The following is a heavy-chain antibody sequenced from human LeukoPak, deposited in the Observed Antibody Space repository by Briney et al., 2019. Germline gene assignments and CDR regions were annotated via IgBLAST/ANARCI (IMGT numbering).Heavy chain of an antibody. CDR2: INHSGST. J-gene: IGHJ4*02. Sequence: SDPLSLTCALYWGSFSGYYWSWIRQPPGKGLEGIGEINHSGSTNYNPALKSRVTISVDTSKNQFSLKLSSVTAADTAVYYCARGKIEGRRYCSSTSCLQPYYFDYWGQGTLVTVSS. CDR3: ARGKIEGRRYCSSTSCLQPYYFDY. D-gene: IGHD2-2*01. CDR1: WGSFSGYY. V-gene: IGHV4-34*01.